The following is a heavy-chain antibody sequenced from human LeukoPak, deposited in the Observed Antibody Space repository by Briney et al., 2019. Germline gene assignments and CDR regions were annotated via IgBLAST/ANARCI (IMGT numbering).Heavy chain of an antibody. CDR3: ARMGSYSSSWYYDY. D-gene: IGHD6-13*01. J-gene: IGHJ4*02. V-gene: IGHV4-34*01. CDR1: GGSFSGYY. Sequence: PSETLSLTCAVYGGSFSGYYWSWIRQPPGKGLEWIGGINHSGSTNYNPSLKSRVTISVDTSKNQFSLKLSSVAAADTAVYYCARMGSYSSSWYYDYWGQGTLVTVSS. CDR2: INHSGST.